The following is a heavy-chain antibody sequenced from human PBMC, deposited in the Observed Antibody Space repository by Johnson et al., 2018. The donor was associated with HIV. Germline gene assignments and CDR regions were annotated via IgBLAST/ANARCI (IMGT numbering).Heavy chain of an antibody. CDR1: GFSFRSYC. J-gene: IGHJ3*02. CDR3: ARDTGGGEPYDI. D-gene: IGHD2-21*01. V-gene: IGHV3-7*01. Sequence: VQLVESGGGVVQPGRSLRLSCAAGGFSFRSYCMTWVRQAPGKGLEWVANIKQDGRESYSVDSVKGRFTMSRDNSKNTLYLQMNSLRDEDTAVYYCARDTGGGEPYDIWGQGTMVTVSS. CDR2: IKQDGRES.